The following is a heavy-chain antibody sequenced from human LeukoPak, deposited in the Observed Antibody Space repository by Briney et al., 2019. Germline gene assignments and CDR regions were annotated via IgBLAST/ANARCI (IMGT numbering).Heavy chain of an antibody. D-gene: IGHD5/OR15-5a*01. CDR3: ANSPSVSTRSFDD. J-gene: IGHJ4*02. Sequence: GGSLRLSCAASGFTFSSYTMNWVRQAPGKGLEWVSSISSYSSNIYYADSVKGRFTISRDIAKNSLYLQMNSLRVEDAAVYYCANSPSVSTRSFDDWGQGTLVTVSS. CDR2: ISSYSSNI. V-gene: IGHV3-21*04. CDR1: GFTFSSYT.